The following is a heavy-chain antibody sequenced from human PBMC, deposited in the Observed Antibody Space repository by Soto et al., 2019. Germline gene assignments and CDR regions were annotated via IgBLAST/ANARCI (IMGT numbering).Heavy chain of an antibody. CDR1: GFTFEDYA. Sequence: SLRLSCAASGFTFEDYAMHWVRQAPGKGLEWVSGISWNSGNIGYAESVKGRFTISRDNAKNSLYLQMNSLRTEDTAFYYCAKEPYLGWFPHNRFYPCGQGTPVTVSS. D-gene: IGHD3-3*01. CDR3: AKEPYLGWFPHNRFYP. J-gene: IGHJ5*02. CDR2: ISWNSGNI. V-gene: IGHV3-9*01.